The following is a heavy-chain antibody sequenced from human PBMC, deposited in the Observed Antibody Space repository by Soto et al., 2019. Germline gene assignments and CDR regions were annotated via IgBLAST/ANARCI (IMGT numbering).Heavy chain of an antibody. Sequence: QVQLVESGGGVVQPGRSLRLSCAASGFTFSSYAMHWVRQAPGKGLEWVAVISYDGSNKYYADSVKGRFTISRDNSKHTLYLQMNSLRAEDTAVYYCARTVDYWGQGTLVTVSS. CDR3: ARTVDY. CDR1: GFTFSSYA. CDR2: ISYDGSNK. J-gene: IGHJ4*02. V-gene: IGHV3-30-3*01.